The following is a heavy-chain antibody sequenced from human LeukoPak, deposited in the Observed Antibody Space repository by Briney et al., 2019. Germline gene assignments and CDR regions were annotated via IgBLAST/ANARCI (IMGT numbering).Heavy chain of an antibody. CDR2: INPSGGST. CDR1: GYTFTSYY. V-gene: IGHV1-46*01. J-gene: IGHJ3*02. CDR3: AVGYCSGGSCYRGAFDI. D-gene: IGHD2-15*01. Sequence: ASVKVSCKASGYTFTSYYMHWVRQAPGQGLEWMGIINPSGGSTSYAQKFQGRVTMTRDTSTSTVYMELSSLRSEDTAVYYCAVGYCSGGSCYRGAFDIWGQGTMVTVSS.